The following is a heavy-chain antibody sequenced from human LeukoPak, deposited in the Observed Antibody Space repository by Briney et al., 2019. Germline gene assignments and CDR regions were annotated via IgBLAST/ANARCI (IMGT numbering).Heavy chain of an antibody. CDR3: ARRTSNPVGAIDY. Sequence: SETLSLTCSVSGGSITRSDYYWGWIRQPPGKGLEWIGAISSSGSPYYNPSLKSRVIISVHSSMNQFSLKLSSVTAADTAVYYCARRTSNPVGAIDYWGQGALVTVSS. CDR2: ISSSGSP. V-gene: IGHV4-39*01. D-gene: IGHD1-26*01. CDR1: GGSITRSDYY. J-gene: IGHJ4*02.